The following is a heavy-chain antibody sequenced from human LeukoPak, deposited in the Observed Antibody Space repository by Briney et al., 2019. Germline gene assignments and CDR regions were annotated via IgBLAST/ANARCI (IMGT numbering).Heavy chain of an antibody. D-gene: IGHD3-10*01. J-gene: IGHJ6*02. Sequence: SVKVSCTASGGTFSSYAISWVRQAPGQGLEWMGGIIPIFGTANYAQKFQGRVTITADESTSTAYMELSSLRSEDTAVYYCARVFRGFGEFLYYYGMDVWGQGTTVTVSS. CDR3: ARVFRGFGEFLYYYGMDV. CDR1: GGTFSSYA. V-gene: IGHV1-69*13. CDR2: IIPIFGTA.